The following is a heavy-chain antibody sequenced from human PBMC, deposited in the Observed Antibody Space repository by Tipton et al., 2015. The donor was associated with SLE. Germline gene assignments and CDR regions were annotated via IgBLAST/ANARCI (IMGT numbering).Heavy chain of an antibody. J-gene: IGHJ6*02. CDR1: GDSITSSGNYF. D-gene: IGHD4-11*01. V-gene: IGHV4-61*01. Sequence: TLSLTCTVSGDSITSSGNYFWSWIRQPPGKGLEWIGYISYGGGTNYNPSLKSRVTMSVDTSENQFSLRLTSVAAADTAVYYCARSGDYSGIYYYGFDVWGQGTTVTVSS. CDR3: ARSGDYSGIYYYGFDV. CDR2: ISYGGGT.